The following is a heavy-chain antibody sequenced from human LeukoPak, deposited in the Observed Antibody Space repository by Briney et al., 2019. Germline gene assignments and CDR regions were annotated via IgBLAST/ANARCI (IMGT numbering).Heavy chain of an antibody. J-gene: IGHJ4*02. CDR3: ARDRVGATDYFDY. Sequence: GRSLRLSCAASGFTFSSYAMHWVRQAPGKGLEWVAVISYDESNKYYADSVKGRLTISRDNSKNTLYLQMNSLRAEDTAVYYCARDRVGATDYFDYWGQGTLVTVSS. D-gene: IGHD1-26*01. V-gene: IGHV3-30-3*01. CDR2: ISYDESNK. CDR1: GFTFSSYA.